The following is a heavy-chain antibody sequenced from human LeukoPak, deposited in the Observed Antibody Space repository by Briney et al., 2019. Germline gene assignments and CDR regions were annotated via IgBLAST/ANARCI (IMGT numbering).Heavy chain of an antibody. CDR3: AKDWALLWFGELSGPFDY. Sequence: GGSLRLSCAASGFTFSSYAMSWVRQAPGKGLEWVSAISGSGGSTYYADSVKGRITISRDNSKDTPYLQMNSLRAEDTAVYYCAKDWALLWFGELSGPFDYWGQGTLVTVSS. D-gene: IGHD3-10*01. J-gene: IGHJ4*02. V-gene: IGHV3-23*01. CDR1: GFTFSSYA. CDR2: ISGSGGST.